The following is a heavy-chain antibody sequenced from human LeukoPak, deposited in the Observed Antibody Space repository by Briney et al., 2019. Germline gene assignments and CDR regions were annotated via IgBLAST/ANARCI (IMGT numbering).Heavy chain of an antibody. CDR1: GGSMSSSSYY. V-gene: IGHV4-39*01. Sequence: SETLSLTCTVSGGSMSSSSYYWGWIRQPPGKGLEWIGSIYYSGSTYYNPSLKSRVTISVHTSKNQFSLKLSSVTAADTAVYYCARHHTGTWEWNDYWGQGTLVTVSS. J-gene: IGHJ4*02. D-gene: IGHD1-14*01. CDR2: IYYSGST. CDR3: ARHHTGTWEWNDY.